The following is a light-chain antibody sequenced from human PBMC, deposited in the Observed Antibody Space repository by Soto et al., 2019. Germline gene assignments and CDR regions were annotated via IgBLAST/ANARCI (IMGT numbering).Light chain of an antibody. CDR2: EVS. CDR1: NSDVGGYNY. Sequence: QSVLTQPASVSGSPGQSITISCTGTNSDVGGYNYVSWYQQHPGKAPKLMIYEVSNRPSGVSHRFSGSKSANTASLTISGLQAEDEADYYCSSYTSNNSWMFGGGTKLTVL. J-gene: IGLJ3*02. V-gene: IGLV2-14*03. CDR3: SSYTSNNSWM.